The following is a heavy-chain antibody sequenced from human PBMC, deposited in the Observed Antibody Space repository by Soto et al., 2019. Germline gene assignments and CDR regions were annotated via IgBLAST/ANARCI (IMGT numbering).Heavy chain of an antibody. CDR1: GFTFSDFG. J-gene: IGHJ4*02. Sequence: PGGFLRLSCEVSGFTFSDFGLDWVRQAPGKGLEWVAIISHDGSKRFYADSVKGRFTISRDNSKNTLYLQMNSLRAGDTAVYYCAKDPTGSYPRWGYWGQGTLVTVSS. D-gene: IGHD1-26*01. CDR3: AKDPTGSYPRWGY. V-gene: IGHV3-30*18. CDR2: ISHDGSKR.